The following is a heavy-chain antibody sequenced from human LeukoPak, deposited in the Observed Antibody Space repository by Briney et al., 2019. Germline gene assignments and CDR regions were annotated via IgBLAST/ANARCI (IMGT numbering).Heavy chain of an antibody. J-gene: IGHJ5*02. Sequence: ASVKVSCKASGYSFTNYGITWVRQAPGQGLEWMGWISAYNGNTNYAQKLQGRVTMTTDTSTSTAYMELRSLRSDDTAVYYCARDLYRDSLPVSWFDPWGQGTLVTVSS. CDR3: ARDLYRDSLPVSWFDP. CDR2: ISAYNGNT. CDR1: GYSFTNYG. V-gene: IGHV1-18*01. D-gene: IGHD4-11*01.